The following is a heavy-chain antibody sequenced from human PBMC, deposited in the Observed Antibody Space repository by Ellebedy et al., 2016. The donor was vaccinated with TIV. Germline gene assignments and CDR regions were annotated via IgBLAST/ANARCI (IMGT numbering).Heavy chain of an antibody. J-gene: IGHJ6*02. D-gene: IGHD2-2*01. V-gene: IGHV3-21*01. Sequence: GGSLRLXXAASGFTFSSYSMNWVRQAPGKGLEWVSSISSSSSYIYYADSVKGRFTISRDNAKNSLYLQMNSLRAEDTAVYYCARAGYCSSTSCPYYYYGMDVWGQGTTVTVSS. CDR3: ARAGYCSSTSCPYYYYGMDV. CDR1: GFTFSSYS. CDR2: ISSSSSYI.